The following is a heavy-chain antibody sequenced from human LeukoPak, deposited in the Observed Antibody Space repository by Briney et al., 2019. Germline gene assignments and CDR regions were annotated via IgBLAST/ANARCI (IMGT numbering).Heavy chain of an antibody. J-gene: IGHJ3*02. CDR3: ARGPRAPIVVVPAAFQRAFDI. CDR2: INHSGST. Sequence: SETLSLTCAVYGGSFSGYYWSWIRQPPGKGLEWIGEINHSGSTNYNPSLKCRVTISVDTSKNQFSLKLSSVTAADTAVYYCARGPRAPIVVVPAAFQRAFDIWGQGTMVTVSS. D-gene: IGHD2-2*01. CDR1: GGSFSGYY. V-gene: IGHV4-34*01.